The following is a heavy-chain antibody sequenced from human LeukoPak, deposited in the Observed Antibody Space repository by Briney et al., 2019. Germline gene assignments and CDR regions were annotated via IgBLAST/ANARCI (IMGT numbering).Heavy chain of an antibody. CDR2: IRYDGSNK. Sequence: GGSLRLSCAASGFTFSNYAMHWVRQAPGKWLEWVTFIRYDGSNKYYAESVKGRFTISRDNSKNTLYLQMSSLRAEDTAVYYCAKAIHSSSSGVVDYWGQGTLVTVSS. D-gene: IGHD6-6*01. J-gene: IGHJ4*02. V-gene: IGHV3-30*02. CDR3: AKAIHSSSSGVVDY. CDR1: GFTFSNYA.